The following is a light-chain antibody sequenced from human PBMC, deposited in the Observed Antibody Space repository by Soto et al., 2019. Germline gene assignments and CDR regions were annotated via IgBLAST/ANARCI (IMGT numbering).Light chain of an antibody. CDR1: LTVSDNY. Sequence: EIVLTHSPGTLSLSPGGRATLSCRASLTVSDNYLAWYQQKAGQAPRLVIYGASSRATGIPDRFSASGSGTDFTLTISRLEPEDFAVYYCQQYSTSPLTFGQGTKVDIK. J-gene: IGKJ1*01. CDR3: QQYSTSPLT. CDR2: GAS. V-gene: IGKV3-20*01.